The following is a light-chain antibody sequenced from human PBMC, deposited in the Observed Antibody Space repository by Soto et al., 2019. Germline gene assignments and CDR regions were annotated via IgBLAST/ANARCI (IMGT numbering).Light chain of an antibody. Sequence: QSVLTQPPSVSGAPGQRVTISCTGSSSNIEPTYDVHWYQQLPGTAPKLLIYANTNRPSGVPDRFSGSKSGTSASLAITGLQAEDEADYFCQSYDSSLSGYVFGTGTKLTVL. CDR1: SSNIEPTYD. CDR3: QSYDSSLSGYV. J-gene: IGLJ1*01. CDR2: ANT. V-gene: IGLV1-40*01.